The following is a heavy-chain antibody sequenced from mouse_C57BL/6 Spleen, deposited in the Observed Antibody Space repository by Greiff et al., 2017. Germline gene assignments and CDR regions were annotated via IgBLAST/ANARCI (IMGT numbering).Heavy chain of an antibody. CDR1: GYSITSGYD. CDR2: ISYSGST. V-gene: IGHV3-1*01. Sequence: EVQLVESGPGMVKPSQSLSLTCTVTGYSITSGYDWHWIRHFPGNKLEWMGYISYSGSTNYNPSLKSRISITHDTSKNHFFLKLNSVTTEDTATYYCASKIYDGYAMDYWGQGTSVTVSS. D-gene: IGHD2-3*01. J-gene: IGHJ4*01. CDR3: ASKIYDGYAMDY.